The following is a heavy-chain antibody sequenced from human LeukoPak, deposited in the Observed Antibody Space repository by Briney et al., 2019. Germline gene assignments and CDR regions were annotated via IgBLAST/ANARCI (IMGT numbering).Heavy chain of an antibody. CDR3: AKMPVSYSSGWSTFDY. CDR2: ISDSGGST. CDR1: GFTFSSYA. V-gene: IGHV3-23*01. J-gene: IGHJ4*02. Sequence: GGSLRLSCAASGFTFSSYAMSWVRQTPGKGLEWVSGISDSGGSTYYADSVRGRFTISRDNSKNTLYLQMNGLRAEDTAIYYCAKMPVSYSSGWSTFDYWGQGTLVTVSS. D-gene: IGHD6-19*01.